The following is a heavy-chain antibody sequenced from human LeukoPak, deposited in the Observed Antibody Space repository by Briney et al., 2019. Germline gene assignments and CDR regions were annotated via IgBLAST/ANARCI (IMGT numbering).Heavy chain of an antibody. CDR1: GGSISSSSYY. D-gene: IGHD1/OR15-1a*01. Sequence: TSETLSLTCTVSGGSISSSSYYWVWIREPPGKRLEWIGSIYYSGNTNYNPSLKSRVTISVDTSKNQFSLKLSSVTAADTAVYYCASGNRDAFDIWGQGTMVTVSS. CDR2: IYYSGNT. V-gene: IGHV4-39*07. CDR3: ASGNRDAFDI. J-gene: IGHJ3*02.